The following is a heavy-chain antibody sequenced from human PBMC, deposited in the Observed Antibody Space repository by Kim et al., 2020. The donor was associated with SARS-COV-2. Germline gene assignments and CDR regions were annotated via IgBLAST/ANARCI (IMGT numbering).Heavy chain of an antibody. Sequence: SETLSLTCAVYGGSFSGYYWSWIRQPPGKGLEWIGEINHSGSTNYNPSLKSRVTISVDTSKNQFSLKLSSVTAADTAVYYCARGRYSSSWYGKSRGYWYFDLWGRGTLVTVSS. J-gene: IGHJ2*01. CDR1: GGSFSGYY. CDR2: INHSGST. D-gene: IGHD6-13*01. CDR3: ARGRYSSSWYGKSRGYWYFDL. V-gene: IGHV4-34*01.